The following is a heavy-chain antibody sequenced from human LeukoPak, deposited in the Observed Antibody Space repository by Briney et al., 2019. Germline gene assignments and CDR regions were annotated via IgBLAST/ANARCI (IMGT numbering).Heavy chain of an antibody. CDR3: ARDLKGCSGGSCYPEHWFDP. Sequence: ASVKVSCKASGYTFTSYYMHWVRQAPGQGLEWMGIINPSGGSTSYAQKFQGRVTMTRDTSTSTVYMELSSLRSEDTAVYYCARDLKGCSGGSCYPEHWFDPWGQGTPVTVSS. CDR1: GYTFTSYY. CDR2: INPSGGST. V-gene: IGHV1-46*01. D-gene: IGHD2-15*01. J-gene: IGHJ5*02.